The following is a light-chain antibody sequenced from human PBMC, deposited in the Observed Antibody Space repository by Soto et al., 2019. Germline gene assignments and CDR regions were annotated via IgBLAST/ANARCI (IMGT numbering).Light chain of an antibody. CDR3: QQYNNGPRWK. CDR2: GAS. J-gene: IGKJ1*01. V-gene: IGKV3-15*01. Sequence: DIVMTQSPATLSVSPGERATLSCRASQSISNNLAWYQQKPGQAPRLLIYGASTRATGIPARFSGSGSGTEFTLTISSLQSEDFAVYYCQQYNNGPRWKFGQGTQVEIK. CDR1: QSISNN.